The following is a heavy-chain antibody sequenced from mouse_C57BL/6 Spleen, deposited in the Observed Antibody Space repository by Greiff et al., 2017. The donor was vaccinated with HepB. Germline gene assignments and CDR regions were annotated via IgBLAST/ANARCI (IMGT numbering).Heavy chain of an antibody. CDR2: ISSGGDYI. CDR1: GFTFSSYA. D-gene: IGHD2-2*01. CDR3: TRDGYDEGGYFDY. J-gene: IGHJ2*01. Sequence: DVHLVESGEGLVKPGGSLKLSCAASGFTFSSYAMSWVRQTPEKRLEWVAYISSGGDYIYYADTVKGRFTISRDNARNTLYLQMSSLKSEDTAMYYCTRDGYDEGGYFDYWGQGTTLTVSS. V-gene: IGHV5-9-1*02.